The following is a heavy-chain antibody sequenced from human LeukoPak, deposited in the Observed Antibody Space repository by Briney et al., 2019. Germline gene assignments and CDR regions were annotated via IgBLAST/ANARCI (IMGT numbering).Heavy chain of an antibody. Sequence: HAGGSLRLSCAASGFTFSSYAMSWVRQAPGKGLEWVSAISGSGGSTYYADSVKGRFTISRDNSKNTLYLQMNSLRAEDTAVYYCAKSLSRLYYYYGMDVWGQGTTVTVSS. CDR2: ISGSGGST. D-gene: IGHD2/OR15-2a*01. J-gene: IGHJ6*02. CDR3: AKSLSRLYYYYGMDV. V-gene: IGHV3-23*01. CDR1: GFTFSSYA.